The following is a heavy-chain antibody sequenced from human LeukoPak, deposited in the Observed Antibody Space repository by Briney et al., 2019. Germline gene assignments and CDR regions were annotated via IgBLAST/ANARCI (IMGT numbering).Heavy chain of an antibody. D-gene: IGHD2-2*01. CDR3: AKGGTSCCPSDY. CDR2: VSGSGGST. Sequence: PGASLRLSCAASGFTFSSYAMSWVRQAPGKGLEWVSAVSGSGGSTYYADSVKGRFTISRDNSKNTLYLQMNSLRAEDTAVYYCAKGGTSCCPSDYWGQGTLVTVSS. J-gene: IGHJ4*02. CDR1: GFTFSSYA. V-gene: IGHV3-23*01.